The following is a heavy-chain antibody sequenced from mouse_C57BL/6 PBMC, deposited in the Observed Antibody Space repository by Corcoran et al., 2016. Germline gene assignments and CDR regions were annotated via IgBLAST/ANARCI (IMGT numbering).Heavy chain of an antibody. J-gene: IGHJ3*01. CDR3: ARRDYGRAWFVY. D-gene: IGHD1-1*01. V-gene: IGHV9-3*01. CDR1: GYTFTTYG. Sequence: QIQLVQSGPELKKPGETVKISCKASGYTFTTYGMSWVKQAPGKGLKWMGWINTYSGVPTYADDFKGRFAFSLETSASTAYLQINNLKNEDTATYFCARRDYGRAWFVYWGQGTLVTVSA. CDR2: INTYSGVP.